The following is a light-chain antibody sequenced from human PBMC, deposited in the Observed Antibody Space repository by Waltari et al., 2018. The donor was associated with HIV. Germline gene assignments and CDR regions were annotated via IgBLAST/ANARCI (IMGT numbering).Light chain of an antibody. CDR2: EVN. V-gene: IGLV2-14*03. CDR1: SRDVGGYNY. J-gene: IGLJ1*01. Sequence: QSALTQPASVSASPGQSITIPCTGTSRDVGGYNYVSWYRQHPGNAPKVIIYEVNRRPSGVSNRFTASNSGNTASLAISGLQPEDEADYFCSSYTSSSTHVFGPGTKVTVL. CDR3: SSYTSSSTHV.